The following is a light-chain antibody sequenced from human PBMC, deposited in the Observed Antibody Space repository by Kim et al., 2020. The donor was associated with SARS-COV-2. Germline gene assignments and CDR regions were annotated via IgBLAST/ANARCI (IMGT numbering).Light chain of an antibody. V-gene: IGLV3-21*04. CDR1: NIGSKS. CDR2: YDS. J-gene: IGLJ1*01. CDR3: QVWDSSSDPFV. Sequence: SYELTQQPSVSVAPGKTARITCGGNNIGSKSVHWYQQKPGQAPVLVIYYDSDRPSGIPERFSGSNSGNTATLTISRVEAGDEADYYCQVWDSSSDPFVFGTGTKVTVL.